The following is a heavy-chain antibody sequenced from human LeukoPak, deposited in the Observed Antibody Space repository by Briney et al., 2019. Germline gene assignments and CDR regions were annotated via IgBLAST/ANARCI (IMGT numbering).Heavy chain of an antibody. V-gene: IGHV1-8*01. CDR2: MNPRNGNT. CDR3: VRDGEGVAISVNYWFDP. D-gene: IGHD3-10*01. CDR1: GYTFTSYD. Sequence: ASVKVSCEASGYTFTSYDINWVRQATGQGLEWIGWMNPRNGNTGYAQKFQGRVTMTRDTSISTAYMELRSLRSEDTAVYYCVRDGEGVAISVNYWFDPWGQGTLVTVSS. J-gene: IGHJ5*02.